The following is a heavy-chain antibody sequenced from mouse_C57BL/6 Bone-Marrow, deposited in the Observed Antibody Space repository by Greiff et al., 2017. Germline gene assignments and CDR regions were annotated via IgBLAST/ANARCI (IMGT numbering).Heavy chain of an antibody. CDR2: IYPGNGGT. CDR1: GYTFTSYW. D-gene: IGHD2-3*01. Sequence: QVQLQQSGPELVKPGASVKMSCKASGYTFTSYWMNWVKQRPGQGLEWIGGIYPGNGGTNYNQKFKGKATLTADTSASTAYMELSSLTSEDSAVYYCSRSYVYYGFDYWGRGTGVTVSA. V-gene: IGHV1-55*01. J-gene: IGHJ3*01. CDR3: SRSYVYYGFDY.